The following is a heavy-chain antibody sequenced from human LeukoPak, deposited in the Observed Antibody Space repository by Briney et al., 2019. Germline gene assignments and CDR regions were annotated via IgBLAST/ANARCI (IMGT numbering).Heavy chain of an antibody. Sequence: GASVKVSCKASGYTFTSYAMNWVRQAPGQGLEWMGWISAFNDNTNYAQKLQGRVTMTTDTSTSTAYMELRSLRSDDTAVYYCARRSRCSSTSCYVGWFDPWGQGTLVTVSS. V-gene: IGHV1-18*01. CDR2: ISAFNDNT. CDR3: ARRSRCSSTSCYVGWFDP. CDR1: GYTFTSYA. J-gene: IGHJ5*02. D-gene: IGHD2-2*01.